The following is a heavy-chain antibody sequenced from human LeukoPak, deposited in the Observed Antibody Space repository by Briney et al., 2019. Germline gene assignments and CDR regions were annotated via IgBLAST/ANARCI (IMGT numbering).Heavy chain of an antibody. V-gene: IGHV3-53*01. CDR3: ARGGRRYFDWLSSNNWFDP. CDR2: IYSGGST. Sequence: SGGSLRLSCAASGFTVCSNYMSWVRQAPGKGLEWVSVIYSGGSTYYADSVKGRFTISRDNSKNTLYLQMNSLRAEDTAVYYCARGGRRYFDWLSSNNWFDPWGQGTLVTVSS. D-gene: IGHD3-9*01. CDR1: GFTVCSNY. J-gene: IGHJ5*02.